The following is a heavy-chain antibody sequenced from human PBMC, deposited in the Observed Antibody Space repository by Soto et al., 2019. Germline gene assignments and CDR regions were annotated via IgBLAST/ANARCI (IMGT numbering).Heavy chain of an antibody. Sequence: LRLSCAASGFTFSSYAMSWVRQAPGKGLEWVSAISGSGGSTYYADSVKDRFTISRDNSKNTLYLQMNSLRAGDTAVYYCAKDLTYYDFWSDHNWGDYFDYWGQGTLVTVSS. CDR1: GFTFSSYA. D-gene: IGHD3-3*01. CDR3: AKDLTYYDFWSDHNWGDYFDY. V-gene: IGHV3-23*01. CDR2: ISGSGGST. J-gene: IGHJ4*02.